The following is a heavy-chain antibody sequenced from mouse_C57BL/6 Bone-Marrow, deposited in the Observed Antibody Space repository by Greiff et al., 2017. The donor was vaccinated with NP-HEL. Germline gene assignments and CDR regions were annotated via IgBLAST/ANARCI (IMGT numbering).Heavy chain of an antibody. V-gene: IGHV5-9-1*02. CDR3: TRALTGAGTHLFDY. CDR2: ISSGGDYI. D-gene: IGHD4-1*01. CDR1: GFTFSSYA. Sequence: EVQLVESGEGLVKPGGSLKLSCAASGFTFSSYAMSWVRQTPEKRLEWVAYISSGGDYIYYADTVKGRFTISRDNARNTLYLPMSSLKSEDTAMYYCTRALTGAGTHLFDYWGQGTTLTVSS. J-gene: IGHJ2*01.